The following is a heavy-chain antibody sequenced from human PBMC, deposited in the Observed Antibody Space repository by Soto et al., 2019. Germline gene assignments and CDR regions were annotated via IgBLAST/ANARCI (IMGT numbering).Heavy chain of an antibody. J-gene: IGHJ4*02. Sequence: SETLSLTCAVSGGSFTSNNWWTWVRQPPGQGLEWIGEIYRTGSTNYNPSLKGRVTISLDKSENQFSLKVTSLTAADTAVYYCASRDPGTSVDYWGQGTLVTVSS. V-gene: IGHV4-4*02. D-gene: IGHD1-7*01. CDR1: GGSFTSNNW. CDR3: ASRDPGTSVDY. CDR2: IYRTGST.